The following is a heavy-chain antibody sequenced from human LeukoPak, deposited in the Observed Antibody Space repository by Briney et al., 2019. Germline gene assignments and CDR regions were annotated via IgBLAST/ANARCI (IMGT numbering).Heavy chain of an antibody. Sequence: SETLSLTCTVSGGSISSSSYYWGWIRQPPGKGLEWIGSIYYSGSTYYNPSLKSRVTISVDTSKNQFSLKLSSVTAADTAVYYCARGGNLNNYDILTGYYYDAFDIWGQGTMVTVSS. D-gene: IGHD3-9*01. J-gene: IGHJ3*02. CDR3: ARGGNLNNYDILTGYYYDAFDI. CDR2: IYYSGST. CDR1: GGSISSSSYY. V-gene: IGHV4-39*01.